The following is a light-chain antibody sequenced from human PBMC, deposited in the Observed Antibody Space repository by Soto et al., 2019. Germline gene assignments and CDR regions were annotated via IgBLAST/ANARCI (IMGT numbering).Light chain of an antibody. V-gene: IGLV3-21*04. CDR2: YDS. CDR1: NIGSKS. J-gene: IGLJ2*01. Sequence: YELTQPPSVSVAPGKTARITCGGNNIGSKSVHWYQQKPCQAPVLVIYYDSDRPSGIPERFSGSNSGNTATLTISRVEAGDEADYYCQVWDSSSDHPVFGGGTKLTVL. CDR3: QVWDSSSDHPV.